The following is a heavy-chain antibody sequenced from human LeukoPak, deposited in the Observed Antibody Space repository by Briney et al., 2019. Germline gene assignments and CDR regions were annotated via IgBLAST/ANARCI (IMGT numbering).Heavy chain of an antibody. V-gene: IGHV1-2*02. CDR2: INPNSGGT. D-gene: IGHD2-21*01. CDR3: AGDTSLLGWFDP. J-gene: IGHJ5*02. Sequence: ASVKVSCKASGYTFTDHYMQWLRQAPGQGLEWMGWINPNSGGTVLAQKFQDRITMTRDTSISTVYMELSRLSSDDTAVYYCAGDTSLLGWFDPWGQGTLVTVSS. CDR1: GYTFTDHY.